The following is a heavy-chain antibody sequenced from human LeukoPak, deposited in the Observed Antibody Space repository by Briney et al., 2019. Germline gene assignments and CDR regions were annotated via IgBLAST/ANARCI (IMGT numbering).Heavy chain of an antibody. D-gene: IGHD5-12*01. CDR3: ARDGGLREDYFDY. CDR2: IKTSGST. Sequence: SETLSLTCTVSGGSISFYHWSWIRQPAGKGLEWIGRIKTSGSTNYSPSLKSRVTMSVDTSKNQFSLKLSSVTAADTAVYYCARDGGLREDYFDYWGQGTLVTVSS. J-gene: IGHJ4*02. CDR1: GGSISFYH. V-gene: IGHV4-4*07.